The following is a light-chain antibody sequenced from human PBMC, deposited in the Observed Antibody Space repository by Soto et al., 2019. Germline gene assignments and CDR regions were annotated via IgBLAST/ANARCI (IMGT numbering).Light chain of an antibody. V-gene: IGLV2-18*02. CDR1: SSDVGNYNR. Sequence: QSALTQPPSVSGSPGQSVTISCTGTSSDVGNYNRVSWYQQPPGTAPKLMIYEVNNRPSGVSDRFSGSKSGNTASLTISGLQAEDEADYYCNSYTTSSTYVFGTGTKVTVL. CDR3: NSYTTSSTYV. CDR2: EVN. J-gene: IGLJ1*01.